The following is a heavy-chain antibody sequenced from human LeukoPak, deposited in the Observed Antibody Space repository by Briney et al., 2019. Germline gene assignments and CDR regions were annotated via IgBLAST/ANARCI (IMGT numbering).Heavy chain of an antibody. Sequence: GGSLRLSCAASGFTFSSYAMHWVRQAPGKGLEWVAVISYDGSNKYYADSVKGRFTISRDNSKNTLYLQMNSLRAEDTAVYYCARGSDIVATDGELDYWGQGTLVTVSS. CDR2: ISYDGSNK. CDR1: GFTFSSYA. CDR3: ARGSDIVATDGELDY. D-gene: IGHD5-12*01. J-gene: IGHJ4*02. V-gene: IGHV3-30-3*01.